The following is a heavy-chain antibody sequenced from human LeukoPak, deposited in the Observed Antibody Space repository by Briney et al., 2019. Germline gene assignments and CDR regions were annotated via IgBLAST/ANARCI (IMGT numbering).Heavy chain of an antibody. Sequence: GGSLRLSCVGSGFSFSSYAMSWVRQAPGKGLEWVSAISGSGGSTYYADSVKGRFTISRDNSKNTLYLQMNSLRAEDTAVYYCAKDSAITGTSWGQGTLVTVSS. CDR1: GFSFSSYA. J-gene: IGHJ4*02. CDR3: AKDSAITGTS. CDR2: ISGSGGST. V-gene: IGHV3-23*01. D-gene: IGHD1/OR15-1a*01.